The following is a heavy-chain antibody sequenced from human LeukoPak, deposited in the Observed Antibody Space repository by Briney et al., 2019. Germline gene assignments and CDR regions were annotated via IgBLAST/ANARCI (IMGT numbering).Heavy chain of an antibody. V-gene: IGHV4-34*01. D-gene: IGHD2-21*01. CDR2: INHSGST. CDR3: ARGLGKNDWSDAFDI. CDR1: GGSFSGYY. J-gene: IGHJ3*02. Sequence: SETLSLTCAVYGGSFSGYYWSWIRQPPGKGLEWIGEINHSGSTNYNPSLKSRVTISVDTSKNQFSLKLTSVTAADTAVYYCARGLGKNDWSDAFDIWGQGTMVTVSS.